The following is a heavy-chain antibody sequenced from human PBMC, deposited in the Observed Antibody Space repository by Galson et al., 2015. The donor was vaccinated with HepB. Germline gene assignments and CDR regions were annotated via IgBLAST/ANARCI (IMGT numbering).Heavy chain of an antibody. J-gene: IGHJ4*02. CDR2: IIPIFGVG. CDR3: ATTGDCSGGSCYEGR. D-gene: IGHD2-15*01. CDR1: GGRVTSHA. Sequence: SVKVSCKASGGRVTSHAISWVRQAPGQGLEWMGGIIPIFGVGNYARSFQGRVTITADISTNTVYMDLSSLRFDDTAVYYCATTGDCSGGSCYEGRWGQGTLITVSS. V-gene: IGHV1-69*10.